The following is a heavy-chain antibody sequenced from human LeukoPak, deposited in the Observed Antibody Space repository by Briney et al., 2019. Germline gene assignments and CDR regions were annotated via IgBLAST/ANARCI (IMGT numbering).Heavy chain of an antibody. CDR1: GGSISSGGYY. CDR3: ASTRPYYYDSSGYGAFDI. CDR2: IYYSGST. V-gene: IGHV4-31*03. D-gene: IGHD3-22*01. Sequence: PSETLSLTCTVSGGSISSGGYYWSWIRQHPGKGLEWIGYIYYSGSTYYNPSFKSRVTISVDTPKNQFSLKLSSVTAADTAVYYCASTRPYYYDSSGYGAFDIWGQGTMVTVSS. J-gene: IGHJ3*02.